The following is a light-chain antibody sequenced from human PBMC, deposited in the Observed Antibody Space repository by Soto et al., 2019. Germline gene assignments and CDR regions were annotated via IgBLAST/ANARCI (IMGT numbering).Light chain of an antibody. CDR2: EVS. V-gene: IGLV2-14*01. CDR1: SSDIGDSDY. Sequence: QSALTQPASVSGSPGQSITISCTGTSSDIGDSDYVSWYQQHPGKAPKLIISEVSNRPSGISNRFSGSKSGNTASLTISGLRAEDEADYYCSSYTNTRSYVFGTRTKLTVL. J-gene: IGLJ1*01. CDR3: SSYTNTRSYV.